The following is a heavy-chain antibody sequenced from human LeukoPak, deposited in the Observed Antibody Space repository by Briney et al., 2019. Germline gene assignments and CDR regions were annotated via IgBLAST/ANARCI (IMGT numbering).Heavy chain of an antibody. Sequence: PSQTLSLTCTVSGGSISSGGYYWSWIRQHPGKGLEWIGYIYYSGSTYYNPSLKSRVTISVVTSKNQFSLKLSSVTAADTAVYYCARDSPLLWFGELSSFDYWGQGTLVTVSS. CDR2: IYYSGST. D-gene: IGHD3-10*01. V-gene: IGHV4-31*03. CDR3: ARDSPLLWFGELSSFDY. CDR1: GGSISSGGYY. J-gene: IGHJ4*02.